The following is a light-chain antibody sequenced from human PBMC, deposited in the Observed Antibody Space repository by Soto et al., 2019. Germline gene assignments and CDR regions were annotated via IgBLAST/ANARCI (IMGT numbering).Light chain of an antibody. CDR1: RSDIGSYNS. CDR3: FSYAGSSTWV. V-gene: IGLV2-23*02. Sequence: QPASVSGSPGQSITISCSGTRSDIGSYNSIAWYQQHPGKAPRVVIFGVTKRPSGISNRFSGSKSGYTASLTISGLQAEDEADYFCFSYAGSSTWVFGGGTKVTVL. CDR2: GVT. J-gene: IGLJ3*02.